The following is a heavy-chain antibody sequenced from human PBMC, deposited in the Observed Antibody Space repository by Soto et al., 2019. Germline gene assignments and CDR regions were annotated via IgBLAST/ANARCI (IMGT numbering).Heavy chain of an antibody. CDR2: ISYDGSNK. CDR3: AKDLFLAAHGYYYYGMDV. V-gene: IGHV3-30*18. D-gene: IGHD6-6*01. CDR1: GFTFSSYG. Sequence: QVQLVESGGGVVQPGRSLRLSCAASGFTFSSYGMHWVRQAPGKGLEWVAGISYDGSNKYYSDSVKGRFTISRDNSKNTLYLQMNSLRAEDTAVYYCAKDLFLAAHGYYYYGMDVCGQGTTVTVSS. J-gene: IGHJ6*02.